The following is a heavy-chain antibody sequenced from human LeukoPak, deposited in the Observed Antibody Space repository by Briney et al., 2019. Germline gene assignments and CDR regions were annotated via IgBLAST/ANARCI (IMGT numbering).Heavy chain of an antibody. D-gene: IGHD3-10*01. CDR1: GFTFSSYA. Sequence: GGSLRLSCAASGFTFSSYAMNWVRQAPGKGLEWVSHISGSGISTYYADSVKGRFTFSRDNSKNTLYLQMNSLRAEDTAVYYCARGYYGSGSEKFDYWGQGTLVTVSS. CDR2: ISGSGIST. V-gene: IGHV3-23*01. J-gene: IGHJ4*02. CDR3: ARGYYGSGSEKFDY.